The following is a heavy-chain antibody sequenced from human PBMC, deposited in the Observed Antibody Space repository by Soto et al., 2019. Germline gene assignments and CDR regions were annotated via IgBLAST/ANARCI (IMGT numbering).Heavy chain of an antibody. Sequence: QVQLVESGGGVVQPGRSLRLSCAASGFTFSSYGMHWVRQAPGKGLEWVAVIWYDGSNKYYADSVKGRFTISRDNSKNTRYLQMNSLGAEDTAVYYCARPQYHRSGSYYYYGMDVWGQGTTVTVSS. CDR3: ARPQYHRSGSYYYYGMDV. V-gene: IGHV3-33*01. CDR2: IWYDGSNK. D-gene: IGHD6-19*01. J-gene: IGHJ6*02. CDR1: GFTFSSYG.